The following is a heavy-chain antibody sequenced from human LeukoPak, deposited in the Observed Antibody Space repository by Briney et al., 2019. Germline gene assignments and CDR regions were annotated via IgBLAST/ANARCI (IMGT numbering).Heavy chain of an antibody. CDR2: IKSKTDGGTT. CDR1: GFTFSNAW. Sequence: GGSLRLSCAASGFTFSNAWMSWVRQAPGKGLEWVGCIKSKTDGGTTDYAAPVKGRFTISRDDSKNTLYLQMNSLKTEDTAVYYCTSMDIVVVPAANYWGQGTLVTVSS. D-gene: IGHD2-2*03. V-gene: IGHV3-15*01. CDR3: TSMDIVVVPAANY. J-gene: IGHJ4*02.